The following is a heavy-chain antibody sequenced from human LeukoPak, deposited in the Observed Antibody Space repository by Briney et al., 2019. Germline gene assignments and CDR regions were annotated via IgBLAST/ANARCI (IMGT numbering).Heavy chain of an antibody. J-gene: IGHJ5*02. CDR3: AKGVYCSSTSCYRQFDP. V-gene: IGHV3-23*01. CDR2: ISPSGDIT. CDR1: GFIFSSHG. D-gene: IGHD2-2*01. Sequence: PGGSLRLSCAASGFIFSSHGMNWVRQAPGKGLEWVSGISPSGDITYYADSVKGRFTISRDNSKNTVYLQMNSLRAEDTAVYYCAKGVYCSSTSCYRQFDPWGQGTLVTVSS.